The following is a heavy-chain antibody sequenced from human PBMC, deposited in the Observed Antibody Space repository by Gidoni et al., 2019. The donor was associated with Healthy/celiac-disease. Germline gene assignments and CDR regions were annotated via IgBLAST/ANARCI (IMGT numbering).Heavy chain of an antibody. CDR1: GFTVDDYG. CDR2: INLNGGST. V-gene: IGHV3-20*04. J-gene: IGHJ5*02. CDR3: ARDSSSQGFDP. D-gene: IGHD6-13*01. Sequence: EVQLVVSGGGVVLPGGALGLSCAASGFTVDDYGMSWVRQAPGKGLELGSGINLNGGSTGYADSVKGRFTISRDNAKNSLYLQMNRLRAEDTVLYYCARDSSSQGFDPWGQGTLFTVSS.